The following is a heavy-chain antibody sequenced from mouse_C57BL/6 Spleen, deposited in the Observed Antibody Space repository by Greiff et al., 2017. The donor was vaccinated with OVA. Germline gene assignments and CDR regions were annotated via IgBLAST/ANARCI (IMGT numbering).Heavy chain of an antibody. CDR3: ARQKGGYYAMDY. J-gene: IGHJ4*01. Sequence: EVQVVESGGDLVKPGGSLKLSCAASGFTFSSYGMSWVRQTPDKRLEWVATISSGGSYTYYPDSVKGRFTISRDNAKNTLYLQMSSLKSEDTAMYYCARQKGGYYAMDYWGQGTSVTVSS. CDR2: ISSGGSYT. V-gene: IGHV5-6*01. CDR1: GFTFSSYG.